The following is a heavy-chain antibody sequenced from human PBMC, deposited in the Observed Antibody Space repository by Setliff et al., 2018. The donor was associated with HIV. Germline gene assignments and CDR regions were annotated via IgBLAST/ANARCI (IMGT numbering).Heavy chain of an antibody. CDR1: GVDVNTYY. V-gene: IGHV4-59*06. D-gene: IGHD5-12*01. J-gene: IGHJ4*02. Sequence: SETLSLTCNVSGVDVNTYYWSWIRQPAGKGLEWIGYIFYSGSTYYNPSLESRLTLSVDTSENQFFLKLKSVTAADTAVYYCARASSGYESRGLFDYWGQGMLVTVSS. CDR2: IFYSGST. CDR3: ARASSGYESRGLFDY.